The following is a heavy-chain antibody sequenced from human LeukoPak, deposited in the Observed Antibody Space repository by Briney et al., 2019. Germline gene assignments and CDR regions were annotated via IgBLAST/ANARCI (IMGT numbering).Heavy chain of an antibody. CDR3: AKDPTFLDLGYCSSTSCYHHYFDY. J-gene: IGHJ4*02. Sequence: PGGSLRLSCAASGFTFSSYGMHWVRQAPGKGLEWVAFIRYDGSNKYYADSVKGRFTISRDNSKNTMYLKMNSLRAEDTAVYYCAKDPTFLDLGYCSSTSCYHHYFDYWGQGTLVTVSS. D-gene: IGHD2-2*01. V-gene: IGHV3-30*02. CDR1: GFTFSSYG. CDR2: IRYDGSNK.